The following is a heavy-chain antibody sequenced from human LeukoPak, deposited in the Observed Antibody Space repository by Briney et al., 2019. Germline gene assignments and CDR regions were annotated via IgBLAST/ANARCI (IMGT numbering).Heavy chain of an antibody. V-gene: IGHV1-46*01. Sequence: SVKVSCKASGYTFTSYYMHWVLHAPGPGLDSIGIINTHACCTRYAQKFQRRVTMTMDTSTNAVYMALSSLRSEDTAVYYCARVATVPSNWFDPWGQGTLVSVSS. CDR2: INTHACCT. CDR3: ARVATVPSNWFDP. CDR1: GYTFTSYY. J-gene: IGHJ5*02. D-gene: IGHD5-24*01.